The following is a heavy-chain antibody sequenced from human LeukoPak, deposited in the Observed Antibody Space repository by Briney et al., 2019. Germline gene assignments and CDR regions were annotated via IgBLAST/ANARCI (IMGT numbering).Heavy chain of an antibody. CDR1: GLTVSTCA. V-gene: IGHV3-23*01. D-gene: IGHD2-2*01. Sequence: GPSLRLFWAAAGLTVSTCAMGSGSQPPGRGLGWVSASSGSGGSTFHADSRKGRSTIARANTKNSVYFQTTGLRAKDTTLSSRAKAHCSPTSSSRIDYWGQGTLVSVSS. CDR3: AKAHCSPTSSSRIDY. CDR2: SSGSGGST. J-gene: IGHJ4*02.